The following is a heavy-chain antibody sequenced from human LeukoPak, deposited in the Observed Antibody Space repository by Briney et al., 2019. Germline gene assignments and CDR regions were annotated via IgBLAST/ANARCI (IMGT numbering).Heavy chain of an antibody. V-gene: IGHV3-74*01. CDR1: GITFSSYW. CDR3: ARETTSWYRTGGFDY. J-gene: IGHJ4*02. D-gene: IGHD6-13*01. CDR2: ISADGSST. Sequence: PGGSLRLSCAASGITFSSYWMYWVRQAPGKGLVWVSRISADGSSTSHADSVKGRFTISRDNAKNTLYLQMNSLRAEDTAVYYCARETTSWYRTGGFDYWGQGTLVTVSS.